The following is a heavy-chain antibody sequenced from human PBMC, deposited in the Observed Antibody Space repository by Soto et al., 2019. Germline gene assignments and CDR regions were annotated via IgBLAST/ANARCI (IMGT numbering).Heavy chain of an antibody. V-gene: IGHV3-23*01. CDR2: ISGGGGAT. CDR1: GFTFSSYA. CDR3: ATNGGRDFDS. Sequence: GGSLRLSCAASGFTFSSYAMTWVRQAPGTGLEWVSSISGGGGATYYADSVKGRFTISRDNSKNTLFLQMISLRAEDTAVYYCATNGGRDFDSWGQGILVTVSS. J-gene: IGHJ5*01. D-gene: IGHD2-8*01.